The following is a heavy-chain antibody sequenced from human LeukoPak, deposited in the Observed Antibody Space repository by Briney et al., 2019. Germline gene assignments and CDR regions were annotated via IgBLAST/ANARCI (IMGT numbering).Heavy chain of an antibody. D-gene: IGHD6-13*01. CDR3: ARHSSSWYVPFDY. CDR2: IYYSGST. CDR1: GGSISSSSYY. V-gene: IGHV4-39*01. J-gene: IGHJ4*02. Sequence: SETLSLTCTVSGGSISSSSYYWDWIRQPPGKGLEWIGSIYYSGSTHYNPSLKSRVTISVDTSKNQFSLKLSSVTAADTAVYFCARHSSSWYVPFDYWGQGTLVTVSS.